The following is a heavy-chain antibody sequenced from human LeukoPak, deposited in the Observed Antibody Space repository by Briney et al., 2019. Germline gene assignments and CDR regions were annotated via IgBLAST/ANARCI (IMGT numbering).Heavy chain of an antibody. Sequence: PGRSLRLSCAASGFTFSSYGMHWVRQAPGKGLEWVAVIWYDGSNKYYADSVKGRFTISRDNSKNTLYLQMNSLRAEDTAVYYCAREHYSGSGTHLGYWGQGTLVTVSS. J-gene: IGHJ4*02. D-gene: IGHD3-10*01. CDR3: AREHYSGSGTHLGY. CDR2: IWYDGSNK. V-gene: IGHV3-33*01. CDR1: GFTFSSYG.